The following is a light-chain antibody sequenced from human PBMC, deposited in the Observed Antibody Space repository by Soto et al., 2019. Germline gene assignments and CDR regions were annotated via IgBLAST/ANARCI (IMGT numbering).Light chain of an antibody. J-gene: IGLJ3*02. CDR1: SGAVGGYST. Sequence: QSALTQPASLSGSPGQSITLTCTGTSGAVGGYSTASWYQQHPGKAPKLMIYDVTNRPSGVSNRFSGSKSGNTASLTLSGLQAEDEADYYCSSYTSSSTHWVFGGGTKVTVL. CDR2: DVT. CDR3: SSYTSSSTHWV. V-gene: IGLV2-14*03.